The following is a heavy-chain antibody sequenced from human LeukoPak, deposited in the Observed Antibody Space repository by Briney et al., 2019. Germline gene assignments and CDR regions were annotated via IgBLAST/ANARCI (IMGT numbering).Heavy chain of an antibody. Sequence: SETLSLTCAVYGGSFSGYYWSWIRQPPGKGLEWIGYIYYSGSTNYNPSLKSRVTISVDTSKNQFSLKLSSVTAADTAVYYCARVLAGSYSNWFDPWGQGTLVTVSS. CDR2: IYYSGST. D-gene: IGHD3-10*01. CDR3: ARVLAGSYSNWFDP. V-gene: IGHV4-59*01. CDR1: GGSFSGYY. J-gene: IGHJ5*02.